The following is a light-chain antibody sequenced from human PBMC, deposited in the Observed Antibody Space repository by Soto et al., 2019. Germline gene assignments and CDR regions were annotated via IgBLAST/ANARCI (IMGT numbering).Light chain of an antibody. V-gene: IGKV3-11*01. CDR1: QSVSNY. CDR2: DAS. J-gene: IGKJ4*01. CDR3: QQYNNLPLT. Sequence: EIVSTQTPATLSLSPGERATLSCRASQSVSNYLAWYQQKRGQAPRLLIYDASSRATGIPARFNGSGSGTDFSLTISSLEPEDSAVYYCQQYNNLPLTFCGGTKVDIK.